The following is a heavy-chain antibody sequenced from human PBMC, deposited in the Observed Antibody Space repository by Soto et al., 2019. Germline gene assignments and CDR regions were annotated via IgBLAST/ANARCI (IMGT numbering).Heavy chain of an antibody. CDR1: GYTFSSYG. CDR3: ARDYYYGSGSNPSSNCMDV. J-gene: IGHJ6*02. V-gene: IGHV1-18*04. CDR2: ISARNGDT. D-gene: IGHD3-10*01. Sequence: QVQLVQSGTEVKEPGASVKVSCKASGYTFSSYGISWVRQAPGQGLEWMGWISARNGDTNYAQKFQGRVTMTTDTFTSIVYMELRSLRSDDTAMYYCARDYYYGSGSNPSSNCMDVWGQGTTVTVSS.